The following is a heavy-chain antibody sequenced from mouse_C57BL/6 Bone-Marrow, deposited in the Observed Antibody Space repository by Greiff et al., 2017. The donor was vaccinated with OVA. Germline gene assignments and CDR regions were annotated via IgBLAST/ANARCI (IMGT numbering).Heavy chain of an antibody. D-gene: IGHD1-1*01. J-gene: IGHJ1*03. V-gene: IGHV1-69*01. CDR2: IDPSDSYT. CDR3: AREITTDWYFDV. Sequence: QVQLQQPGAELVMPGASVKLSCKASGYTFTSYWMHWVKQRPGQGLEWIGEIDPSDSYTNYNQKFEGKSTLTVDKSSSTAYMQLSSLTSEDSAVYYCAREITTDWYFDVWGTGTTVTVSS. CDR1: GYTFTSYW.